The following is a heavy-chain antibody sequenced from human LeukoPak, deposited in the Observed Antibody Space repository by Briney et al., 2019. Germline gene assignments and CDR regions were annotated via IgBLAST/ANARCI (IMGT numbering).Heavy chain of an antibody. Sequence: ASVKVSCKASGYTFTSYDINWVRQATGQGLEWMGWMNPNSGNTGYAQKFQGRVTITRNTSISTAYMELSSLRSEDTAVYYCARIPVVAAIGGYMDVWGKGTTVTVSS. D-gene: IGHD2-15*01. CDR3: ARIPVVAAIGGYMDV. V-gene: IGHV1-8*03. CDR1: GYTFTSYD. CDR2: MNPNSGNT. J-gene: IGHJ6*03.